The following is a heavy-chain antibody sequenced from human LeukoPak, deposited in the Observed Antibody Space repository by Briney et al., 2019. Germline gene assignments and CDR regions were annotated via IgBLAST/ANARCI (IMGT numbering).Heavy chain of an antibody. CDR3: ARDNYDSSGYYFD. D-gene: IGHD3-22*01. V-gene: IGHV3-48*03. J-gene: IGHJ4*02. CDR2: ISSSGSTM. CDR1: GFIFSSYE. Sequence: GGSLRLSCAASGFIFSSYEMNWVRQAPGKGLEWVSYISSSGSTMYYADSVKGRFTISRDNAKNSLYLQMNSLRAEDTAVYYCARDNYDSSGYYFDWGQGTLVTVSS.